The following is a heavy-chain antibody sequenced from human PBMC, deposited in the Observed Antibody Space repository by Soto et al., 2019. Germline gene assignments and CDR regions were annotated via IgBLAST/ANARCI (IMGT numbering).Heavy chain of an antibody. CDR1: GDSVSSNSAA. D-gene: IGHD3-3*01. CDR2: TYYRSRWYN. CDR3: ARILRFLEWPLRDDAFDI. V-gene: IGHV6-1*01. J-gene: IGHJ3*02. Sequence: PSQTLSLTCAISGDSVSSNSAAWNWIRQSPSRGLEWLGRTYYRSRWYNDYAVSVKSRITINPDTSKNQFSLQLNSVTPEDTAVYYCARILRFLEWPLRDDAFDICGQGTMVTVSS.